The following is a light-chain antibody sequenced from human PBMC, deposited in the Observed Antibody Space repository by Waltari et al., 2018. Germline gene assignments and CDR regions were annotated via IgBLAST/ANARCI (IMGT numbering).Light chain of an antibody. V-gene: IGKV3-20*01. CDR3: QHYVRLPAT. CDR2: DAS. CDR1: QSVSRA. Sequence: EIVSTQSPGTLSLSTGERATLSCRASQSVSRALAWYQQKPGQAPRLLIYDASRRATGIPDRFSGSVSGTDFSLTITGLEPEDFAVYYCQHYVRLPATFGQGTKVEIK. J-gene: IGKJ1*01.